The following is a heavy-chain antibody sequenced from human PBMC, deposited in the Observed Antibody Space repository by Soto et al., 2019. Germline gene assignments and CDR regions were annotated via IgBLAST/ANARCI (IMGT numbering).Heavy chain of an antibody. V-gene: IGHV4-34*01. CDR3: ARGNQYYYGSGSYYNNWFDP. D-gene: IGHD3-10*01. Sequence: SETLSLTCAVYGGSFSGYYWSWIRQPPGKGLEWIGEINHSGSTNYNPSLKSRVTISVDTSKNQFSLKLSSVTAADTAVYYCARGNQYYYGSGSYYNNWFDPWGQGTLFTVYS. CDR2: INHSGST. CDR1: GGSFSGYY. J-gene: IGHJ5*02.